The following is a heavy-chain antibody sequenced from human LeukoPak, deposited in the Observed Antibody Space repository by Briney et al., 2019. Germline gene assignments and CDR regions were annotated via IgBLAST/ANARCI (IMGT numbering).Heavy chain of an antibody. Sequence: GGSLRLSCAASGFTFSSYAMSWVRQAPGKGLEYVSAISSNGGSTYYANSVKGRFTISRDNSKNTLYLQMGSLRAEDMAVYYCARETQYYGMDVWGQGTTVTVSS. V-gene: IGHV3-64*01. CDR3: ARETQYYGMDV. CDR1: GFTFSSYA. J-gene: IGHJ6*02. CDR2: ISSNGGST.